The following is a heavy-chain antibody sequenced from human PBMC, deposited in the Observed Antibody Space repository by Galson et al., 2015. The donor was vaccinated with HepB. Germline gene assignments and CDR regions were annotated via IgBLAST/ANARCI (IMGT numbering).Heavy chain of an antibody. J-gene: IGHJ6*02. CDR2: IYSGGST. CDR1: GFTVSSNY. D-gene: IGHD1-14*01. V-gene: IGHV3-66*01. CDR3: ARAGITAAPFYYYGMDV. Sequence: SLRLSCAASGFTVSSNYMSWVRQAPGKGLEWVSVIYSGGSTYYADSVKGRFTISRDNSKNTLYLQMNSLRAEDTAVYYCARAGITAAPFYYYGMDVWGQGTTVTVSS.